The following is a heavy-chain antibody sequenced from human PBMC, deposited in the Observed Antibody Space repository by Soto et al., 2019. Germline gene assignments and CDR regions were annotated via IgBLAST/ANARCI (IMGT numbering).Heavy chain of an antibody. CDR2: ISGSGGST. V-gene: IGHV3-23*01. Sequence: EVQLLESGGGLVQPGGSLRLSCAASGFTFSSYAMSWVRQAPGKGLEWVSAISGSGGSTYYADSVKGRFTISRDNSKNTLYLQMNSLRAEDTAVYYCAKDAGYSSSWYRSEYFQHWGQGTLVTVSS. CDR1: GFTFSSYA. J-gene: IGHJ1*01. D-gene: IGHD6-13*01. CDR3: AKDAGYSSSWYRSEYFQH.